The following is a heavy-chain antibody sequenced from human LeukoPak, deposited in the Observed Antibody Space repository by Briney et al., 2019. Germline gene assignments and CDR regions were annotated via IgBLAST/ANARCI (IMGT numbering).Heavy chain of an antibody. J-gene: IGHJ4*02. CDR1: GGSFSGYY. D-gene: IGHD3-16*01. CDR3: ASSHWGSSGSDY. Sequence: SETLSLTCAVYGGSFSGYYWSWIRQSAGKGLEWIGEINPSGRTTYNPSLKSRVTISVDTSKDHVSLRLESVTAADTAVYYCASSHWGSSGSDYWGQGILVTVSS. CDR2: INPSGRT. V-gene: IGHV4-34*01.